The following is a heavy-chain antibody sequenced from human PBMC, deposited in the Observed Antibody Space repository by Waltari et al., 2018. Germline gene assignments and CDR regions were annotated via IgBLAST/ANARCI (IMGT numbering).Heavy chain of an antibody. V-gene: IGHV1-24*01. Sequence: QVQLVQSGAEVRKPGASVKISCQVSGYSLTDLSIHWVRQTPGKGIEWMGGFDPEDGATFSAREFQGRVTVSEDTSADTAYMILSNLRSEDTALYYCATPLAAASPSDHYYYYGLDVWGQGTTVTVSS. CDR2: FDPEDGAT. CDR1: GYSLTDLS. J-gene: IGHJ6*02. D-gene: IGHD2-15*01. CDR3: ATPLAAASPSDHYYYYGLDV.